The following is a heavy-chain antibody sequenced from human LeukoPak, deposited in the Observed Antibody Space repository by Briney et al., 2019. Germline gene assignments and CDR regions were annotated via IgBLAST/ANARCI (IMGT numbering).Heavy chain of an antibody. D-gene: IGHD2-15*01. CDR1: GGSISSGGCF. CDR3: TRGFHCSGGICYNY. J-gene: IGHJ4*02. Sequence: SETLSLTCTVSGGSISSGGCFWSWIRQHPVKGLEWIGYIHYSGDTSYSPSLKSRISISVDTSKTKFSLNVSSVTVADTALYYCTRGFHCSGGICYNYWGQGTLVTVSS. CDR2: IHYSGDT. V-gene: IGHV4-31*03.